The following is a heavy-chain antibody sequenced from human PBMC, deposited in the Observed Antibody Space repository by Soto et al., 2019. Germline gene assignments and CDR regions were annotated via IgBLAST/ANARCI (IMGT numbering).Heavy chain of an antibody. CDR2: IYYSGST. D-gene: IGHD3-9*01. CDR1: GGSITSYY. Sequence: PSETLSLTCAVSGGSITSYYWSWVRQPPGKGLEWIGYIYYSGSTNYNPSLKSRVTISVDTSKNQFSLKLSSVTAADTAVYYCARGDILTGYYPWFGPWGQGTLVTVS. CDR3: ARGDILTGYYPWFGP. V-gene: IGHV4-59*08. J-gene: IGHJ5*02.